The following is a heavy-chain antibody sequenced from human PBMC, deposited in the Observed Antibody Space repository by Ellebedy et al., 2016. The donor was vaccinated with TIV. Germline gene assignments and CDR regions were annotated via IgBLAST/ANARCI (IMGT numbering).Heavy chain of an antibody. CDR2: IYYSGST. J-gene: IGHJ5*02. Sequence: MPSETLSLTCIVSGGSISGNYWSWIRQPPGKGLEWIGYIYYSGSTNYNPSLKSRVTILLDTSKNQFSLKLNSVAPADTAVYYCARGGGYSAYSLYNWFDPWGQGTLVTVSS. CDR1: GGSISGNY. V-gene: IGHV4-59*01. CDR3: ARGGGYSAYSLYNWFDP. D-gene: IGHD5-12*01.